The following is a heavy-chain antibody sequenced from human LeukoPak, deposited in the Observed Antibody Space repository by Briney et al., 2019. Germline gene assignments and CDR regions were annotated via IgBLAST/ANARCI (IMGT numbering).Heavy chain of an antibody. J-gene: IGHJ4*02. V-gene: IGHV4-59*08. CDR3: ARHRDYNGNRGDYGFDY. CDR2: IHDSGST. D-gene: IGHD3-22*01. CDR1: GSYISTYF. Sequence: SETLSLTCTVSGSYISTYFWSWIRQAPGKGLEWIGYIHDSGSTNYNPSLKSRVNISVDTSKNQFSLKLTSMTAADTALYYCARHRDYNGNRGDYGFDYWGQGTLVTLSS.